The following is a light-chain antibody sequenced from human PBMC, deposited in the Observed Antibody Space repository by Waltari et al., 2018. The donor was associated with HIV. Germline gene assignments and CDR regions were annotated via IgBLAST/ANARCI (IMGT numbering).Light chain of an antibody. CDR3: FSTDTINNPL. Sequence: SFELTQPPSVSVSPGKTARIPCSGDELPKKYFIWYQQRSGQAPVMVIYEDVQRPYGIPERFSGSSSGTVATLTISGAQVDDEADYYCFSTDTINNPLFGGGTKLTVL. CDR2: EDV. CDR1: ELPKKY. J-gene: IGLJ2*01. V-gene: IGLV3-10*01.